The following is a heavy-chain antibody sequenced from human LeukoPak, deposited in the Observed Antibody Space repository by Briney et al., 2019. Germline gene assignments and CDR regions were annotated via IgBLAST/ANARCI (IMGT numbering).Heavy chain of an antibody. CDR2: IKQDGSEK. D-gene: IGHD1-26*01. CDR3: ARTPRFCGSSLFFDY. CDR1: GFTFSSYW. V-gene: IGHV3-7*01. Sequence: TGGSLRFSCAASGFTFSSYWMSWVRQAPGKGLEWVANIKQDGSEKYYVDSVKGRFTISRDNAKNSLYLQMNSLRAEDTAVYYCARTPRFCGSSLFFDYWGQGTLVTVSS. J-gene: IGHJ4*02.